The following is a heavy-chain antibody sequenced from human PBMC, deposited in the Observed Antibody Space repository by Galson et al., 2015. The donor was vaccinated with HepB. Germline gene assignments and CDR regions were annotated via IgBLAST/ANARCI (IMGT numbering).Heavy chain of an antibody. J-gene: IGHJ4*02. CDR2: ISYDGSNK. Sequence: SLRLSCAASGFRFSDFGIHWVRQAPGKGLEWLAVISYDGSNKYYGESVKGRFTISRENSKNTLYLQMSSLGTEDTAVYHCAKIDNATSEWGQGTLVPVSS. D-gene: IGHD1-1*01. CDR3: AKIDNATSE. CDR1: GFRFSDFG. V-gene: IGHV3-33*03.